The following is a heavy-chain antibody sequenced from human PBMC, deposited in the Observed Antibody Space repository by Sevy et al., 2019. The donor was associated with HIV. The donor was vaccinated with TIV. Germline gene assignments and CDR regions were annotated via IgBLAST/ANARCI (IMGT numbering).Heavy chain of an antibody. D-gene: IGHD2-2*01. CDR1: GGSFSGYY. J-gene: IGHJ5*02. Sequence: SETLSLTCAVYGGSFSGYYWNWIRQPPGKGLEWIGEINHTGSTNYNPSLKSRVTISVDTSKTQVSLKLSSVTAADTAIYYCARAPPIVVVPGAPRWFDPWGQGTLVTVSS. V-gene: IGHV4-34*01. CDR2: INHTGST. CDR3: ARAPPIVVVPGAPRWFDP.